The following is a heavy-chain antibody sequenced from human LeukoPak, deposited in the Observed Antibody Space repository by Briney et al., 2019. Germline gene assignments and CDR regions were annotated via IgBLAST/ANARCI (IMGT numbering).Heavy chain of an antibody. CDR3: ARDLWFGELLLEYGMDV. Sequence: PGGSLRLSCAASGFTFSSYAMHWVRQAPGKGLEWVAVISYDGSNKYYADSVKGRFTISRDNSKNTLYLQMNSLRAEDTAMYYCARDLWFGELLLEYGMDVWGQGTTVTVSS. CDR2: ISYDGSNK. J-gene: IGHJ6*02. V-gene: IGHV3-30-3*01. CDR1: GFTFSSYA. D-gene: IGHD3-10*01.